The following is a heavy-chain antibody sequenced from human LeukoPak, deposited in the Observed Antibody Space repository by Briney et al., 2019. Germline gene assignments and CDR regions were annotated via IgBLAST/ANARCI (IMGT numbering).Heavy chain of an antibody. CDR3: ARGPFGLGYCSGGSCYDY. V-gene: IGHV1-8*02. CDR2: MNPNSGNT. J-gene: IGHJ4*02. D-gene: IGHD2-15*01. Sequence: ASVKVSCKASGYTFTSYYMHWVGQATGQGLEWMGWMNPNSGNTGYAQKFQGRVTMTRNTSISTAYMELSSLRSEDTAVYYCARGPFGLGYCSGGSCYDYWGQGTLVTVSS. CDR1: GYTFTSYY.